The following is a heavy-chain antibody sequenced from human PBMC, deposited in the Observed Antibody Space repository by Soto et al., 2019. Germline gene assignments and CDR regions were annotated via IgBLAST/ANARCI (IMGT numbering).Heavy chain of an antibody. Sequence: SETLSLTCTVSCGSISSSSYYWGWIRQPPGKGLEWIGSIYYSGSTYYNPSLKSRVTISVDTSKNQFSLKLSSVTAADTAVYYCARLVAVTYYYYYYGMDVWGQGTTVTVSS. D-gene: IGHD2-21*02. CDR1: CGSISSSSYY. J-gene: IGHJ6*02. CDR2: IYYSGST. CDR3: ARLVAVTYYYYYYGMDV. V-gene: IGHV4-39*01.